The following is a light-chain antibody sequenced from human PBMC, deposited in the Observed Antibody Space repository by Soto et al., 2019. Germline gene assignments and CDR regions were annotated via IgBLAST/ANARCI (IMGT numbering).Light chain of an antibody. CDR1: QNINNY. V-gene: IGKV3-20*01. J-gene: IGKJ3*01. CDR3: QQNGASPPFI. Sequence: ENLFSQSPGTLSFSPGERATLSCRASQNINNYLAWYQQKPGQAPRLLIYGVSTRATGIPDRFSGSGSGTDFTLTISRLEPEDFAVYYCQQNGASPPFIFGPGTKVDIK. CDR2: GVS.